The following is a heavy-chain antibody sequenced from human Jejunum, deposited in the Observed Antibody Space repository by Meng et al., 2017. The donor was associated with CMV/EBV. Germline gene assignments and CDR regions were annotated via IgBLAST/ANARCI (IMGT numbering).Heavy chain of an antibody. CDR2: INEDGRTT. Sequence: LSCVTSGFTFSSYWMHWVRQVPGKGLVWVSRINEDGRTTDYADSVRGRFTISRDNAKNTLYLQMNTLRDEDTAVYYCARDVAGRDSAWGQGALVTVSS. J-gene: IGHJ5*02. CDR3: ARDVAGRDSA. CDR1: GFTFSSYW. D-gene: IGHD6-19*01. V-gene: IGHV3-74*01.